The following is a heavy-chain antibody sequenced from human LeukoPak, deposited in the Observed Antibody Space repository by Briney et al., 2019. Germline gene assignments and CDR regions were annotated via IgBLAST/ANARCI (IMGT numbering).Heavy chain of an antibody. CDR2: ISWNSGSI. V-gene: IGHV3-9*01. D-gene: IGHD3-3*01. J-gene: IGHJ5*02. CDR3: AKDHVSGDFWSGYSNWFDP. CDR1: GFTFDDYA. Sequence: GGSLRLSCAASGFTFDDYAMHWARQAPGKGLEWVSGISWNSGSIGYADCVKGRFTISRDNAKNSLYLQMISLRAEDTALYYCAKDHVSGDFWSGYSNWFDPWGQGTLVTVSS.